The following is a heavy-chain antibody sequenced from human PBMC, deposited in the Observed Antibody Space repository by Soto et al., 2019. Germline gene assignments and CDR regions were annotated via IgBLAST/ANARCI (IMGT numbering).Heavy chain of an antibody. V-gene: IGHV1-18*01. CDR1: GYTFSSYG. CDR3: ARGGYYDSSGSRNYHYYGMDV. J-gene: IGHJ6*02. Sequence: QAQLVQSGAEVKKPGASVKVSCKASGYTFSSYGISWVRQAPGQGLEWLGWISPYNDDTNYAQKLQGRVTMTTDTSTRTAYMDLRSLRSDDTAVYYCARGGYYDSSGSRNYHYYGMDVCGQGTTVTVSS. CDR2: ISPYNDDT. D-gene: IGHD3-22*01.